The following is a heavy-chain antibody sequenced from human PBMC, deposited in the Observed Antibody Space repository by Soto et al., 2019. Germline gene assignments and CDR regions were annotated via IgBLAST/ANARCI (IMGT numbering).Heavy chain of an antibody. CDR2: INMDGTNS. D-gene: IGHD2-8*01. CDR1: GFTFSNDW. Sequence: EVQLVESEGGLVQPGGSLRLSCAASGFTFSNDWMHWVRQGPGKGLVWLSRINMDGTNSNYADSVKGRFAISRDNAKNTLYLQMDSLRVEDTAVYFCARGPRGVYGNDYWGQGALVTVSS. V-gene: IGHV3-74*01. J-gene: IGHJ4*02. CDR3: ARGPRGVYGNDY.